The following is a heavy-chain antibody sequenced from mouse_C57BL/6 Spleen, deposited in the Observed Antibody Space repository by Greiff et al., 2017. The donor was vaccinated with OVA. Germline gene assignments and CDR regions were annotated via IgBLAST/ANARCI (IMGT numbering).Heavy chain of an antibody. CDR3: ARLHYYDAGAFAY. CDR1: GFTFSSYG. D-gene: IGHD1-1*01. CDR2: ISSGGSYT. Sequence: EVKLVESGGDLVKPGGSLKLSCAASGFTFSSYGMSWVRQTPDKRLEWVATISSGGSYTYYPDCVQGRFTSSRDNSKNTRYLQRSSLKSEDTAMYYCARLHYYDAGAFAYWGQGTLVTVSA. J-gene: IGHJ3*01. V-gene: IGHV5-6*01.